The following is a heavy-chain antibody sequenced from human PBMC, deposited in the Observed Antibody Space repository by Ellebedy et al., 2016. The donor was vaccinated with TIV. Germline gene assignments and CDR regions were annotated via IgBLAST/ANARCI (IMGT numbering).Heavy chain of an antibody. V-gene: IGHV4-39*07. Sequence: SETLSLXXTVSGGSISSSSYYWGWIRQPPGKGLEWIGSIYYSGSTYYNPSLKSRVTISVDTSKNQFSLKLSSVTAEDTAVYYCAREWPMATLAYWGQGTLVTVSS. CDR2: IYYSGST. J-gene: IGHJ4*02. D-gene: IGHD5-24*01. CDR3: AREWPMATLAY. CDR1: GGSISSSSYY.